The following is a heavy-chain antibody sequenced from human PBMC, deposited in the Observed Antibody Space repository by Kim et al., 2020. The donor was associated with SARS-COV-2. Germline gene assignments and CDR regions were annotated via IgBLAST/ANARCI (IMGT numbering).Heavy chain of an antibody. D-gene: IGHD3-9*01. CDR1: GFTFSTYA. V-gene: IGHV3-23*01. CDR2: ISGDGDNT. J-gene: IGHJ4*02. Sequence: GGSLRLSCAASGFTFSTYAMNWVRQAPGGGLEWVSGISGDGDNTYYPDSERGRFTISRDNSRNILYLQMNSLRVEDTAVYFCAKDTSTYFDILTGVDSWGQGTLVTVSS. CDR3: AKDTSTYFDILTGVDS.